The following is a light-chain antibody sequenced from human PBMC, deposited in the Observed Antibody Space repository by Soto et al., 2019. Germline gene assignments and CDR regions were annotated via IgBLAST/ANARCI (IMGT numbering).Light chain of an antibody. V-gene: IGLV1-47*01. CDR2: RNN. J-gene: IGLJ2*01. CDR1: SSNIGSAF. Sequence: QLVLTQPPSASGTPGQRVTISCSGSSSNIGSAFVYWYQHLPGTAPRLLIYRNNQRPSGVPDRFSGSKSGTSASLAISGLRSEDEADYYCAVWDDSLSGRLFGGGTKVTVL. CDR3: AVWDDSLSGRL.